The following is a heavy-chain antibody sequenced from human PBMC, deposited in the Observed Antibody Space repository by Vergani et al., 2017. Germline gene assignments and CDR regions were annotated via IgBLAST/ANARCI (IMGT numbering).Heavy chain of an antibody. V-gene: IGHV4-61*02. J-gene: IGHJ4*02. Sequence: QVQLQESGPGLVKPSQTLSLTCTVSGGSISSAGFYWSWVWQPAGKELEWIGRVSTSGSTNYNPSLKSRVTMSIDTSKNQFSLKLSSVTAADTAVYYCARSRLERWLHLGYFDYWGQGTLVTVSS. CDR1: GGSISSAGFY. D-gene: IGHD5-24*01. CDR2: VSTSGST. CDR3: ARSRLERWLHLGYFDY.